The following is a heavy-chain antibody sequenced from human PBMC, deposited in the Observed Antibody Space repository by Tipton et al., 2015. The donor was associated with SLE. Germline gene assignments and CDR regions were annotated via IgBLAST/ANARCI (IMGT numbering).Heavy chain of an antibody. CDR2: IKSRSDGGST. Sequence: GSLRLSCVVSGFTFSNTWLSWVRQAPGKGLEWVGHIKSRSDGGSTDYAAPVKGRFTISRDDSKNTLYLQMNSLKTEDTAVYYCTTGGDGYPDYFDFWGQGTLVTVSS. J-gene: IGHJ4*02. CDR3: TTGGDGYPDYFDF. V-gene: IGHV3-15*01. D-gene: IGHD5-24*01. CDR1: GFTFSNTW.